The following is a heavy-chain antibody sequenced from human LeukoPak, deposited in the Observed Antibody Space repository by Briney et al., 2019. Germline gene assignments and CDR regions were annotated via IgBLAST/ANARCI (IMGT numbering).Heavy chain of an antibody. V-gene: IGHV3-48*03. J-gene: IGHJ4*02. Sequence: GGSLRLSCAASGFTFSSYEMDWVRQAPGKGLEWVSYISSSGSTIYYADSVKGRFTISRDNAKNSLYLQMNSLRAEDTAVYYCARPTYCGGDCLSVYYFDYWGQGTLVTVSS. CDR2: ISSSGSTI. CDR3: ARPTYCGGDCLSVYYFDY. D-gene: IGHD2-21*02. CDR1: GFTFSSYE.